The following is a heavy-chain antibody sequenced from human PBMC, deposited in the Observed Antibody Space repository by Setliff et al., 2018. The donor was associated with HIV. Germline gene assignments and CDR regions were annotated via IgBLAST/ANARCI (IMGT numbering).Heavy chain of an antibody. CDR3: ARDGPLEGSYRYYYYYMDV. Sequence: SETLSLTCTVSGGSISSHYWSWIRQPPGKGLEWIGYVYYNGNTNNNPSLRSRVTMSVDTSKNQFSLKLSSVTAADTAVYYCARDGPLEGSYRYYYYYMDVWAKGPRSPSP. J-gene: IGHJ6*03. CDR2: VYYNGNT. CDR1: GGSISSHY. V-gene: IGHV4-59*11. D-gene: IGHD3-10*01.